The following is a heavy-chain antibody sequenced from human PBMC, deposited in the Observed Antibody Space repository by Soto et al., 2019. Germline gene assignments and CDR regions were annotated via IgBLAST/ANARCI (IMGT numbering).Heavy chain of an antibody. V-gene: IGHV3-21*01. CDR1: GFTFSSYS. D-gene: IGHD6-13*01. J-gene: IGHJ5*02. CDR2: ISSSSSYI. CDR3: ARDGVYSSSWYDFDP. Sequence: LRLSCAASGFTFSSYSMNWVRQAPGKGLEWVSSISSSSSYIYYADSAEGRFTISRDNAKNSLYLQMNSLRAEGTAVYYCARDGVYSSSWYDFDPWGQGTLVTVSS.